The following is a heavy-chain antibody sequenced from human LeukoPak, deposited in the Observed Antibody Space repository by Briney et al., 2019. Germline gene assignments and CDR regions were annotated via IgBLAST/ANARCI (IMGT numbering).Heavy chain of an antibody. CDR3: ARSRILWWEGSFDP. V-gene: IGHV4-59*01. CDR1: GGSISSYY. J-gene: IGHJ5*02. D-gene: IGHD2-21*01. Sequence: PSETLSLTCTVSGGSISSYYWSWIRQPPGKGLEWIGYIYYSGSTNYNPSLKSRVTISVDTSKNQFSLKLSSVTAADTAVYYCARSRILWWEGSFDPWGQGTLVTVSS. CDR2: IYYSGST.